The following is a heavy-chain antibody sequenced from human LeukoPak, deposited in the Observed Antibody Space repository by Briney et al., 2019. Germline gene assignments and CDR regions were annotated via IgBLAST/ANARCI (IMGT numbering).Heavy chain of an antibody. CDR3: ARLPTTYGSQTYFDY. V-gene: IGHV5-51*01. Sequence: GESLKISCKGSGYSFATYWIGWVRQMPGKGLEWMGIIYPGDSDTTCSPSFQGQVTISADKSIITAYLQWSSLKASGTAMYYCARLPTTYGSQTYFDYWGQGNMVTVSS. CDR1: GYSFATYW. CDR2: IYPGDSDT. J-gene: IGHJ4*02. D-gene: IGHD3-10*01.